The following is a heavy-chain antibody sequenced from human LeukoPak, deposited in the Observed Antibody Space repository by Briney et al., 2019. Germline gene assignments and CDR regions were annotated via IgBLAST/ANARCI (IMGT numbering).Heavy chain of an antibody. CDR2: ISGSGGST. D-gene: IGHD1-26*01. CDR1: GFTFSNYG. V-gene: IGHV3-23*01. Sequence: HSGGSLRLSCAAAGFTFSNYGMHWVRQAPGKGLEWVSAISGSGGSTYYADSVKGGSTISRDNSKNTLYLQMNSLRAEDTAVYYCAKAGYRGGSSHNFGYWGQGNLVTVSS. CDR3: AKAGYRGGSSHNFGY. J-gene: IGHJ4*02.